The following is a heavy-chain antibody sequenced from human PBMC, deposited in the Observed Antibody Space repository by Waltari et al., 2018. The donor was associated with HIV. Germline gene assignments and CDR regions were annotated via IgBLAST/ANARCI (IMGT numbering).Heavy chain of an antibody. D-gene: IGHD2-2*01. Sequence: EVQLLESGGGLVQPGGSLRLSCAASGFTFSSYAMSWVRQAPGQGLEWVSAISGSGVSTYYADSVKGRFTISRDNSKNTLYLQMNSLRAEDTAVYYCAKSFTNCSSTSCYYYYYGMDVWGQGTTVTVSS. V-gene: IGHV3-23*01. CDR2: ISGSGVST. J-gene: IGHJ6*02. CDR1: GFTFSSYA. CDR3: AKSFTNCSSTSCYYYYYGMDV.